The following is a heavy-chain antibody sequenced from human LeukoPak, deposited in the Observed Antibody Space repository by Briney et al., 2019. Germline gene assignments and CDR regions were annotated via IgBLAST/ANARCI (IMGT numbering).Heavy chain of an antibody. Sequence: PSETLSLTCTVSGGSITSISHHWGWIRQPPGKGLEWIGSIYYSGSTYYNPSLKSRVTISVDTSKNQFSLKLSSVTAADTAVYYCAAGQYSSGTPLFDYWGQGTLVTVSS. D-gene: IGHD6-19*01. CDR1: GGSITSISHH. CDR3: AAGQYSSGTPLFDY. CDR2: IYYSGST. V-gene: IGHV4-39*07. J-gene: IGHJ4*02.